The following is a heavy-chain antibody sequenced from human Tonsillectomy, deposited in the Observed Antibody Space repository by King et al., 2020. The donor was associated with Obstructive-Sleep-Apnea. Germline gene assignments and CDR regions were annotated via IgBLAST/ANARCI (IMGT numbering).Heavy chain of an antibody. CDR2: INPDNGGT. CDR1: GYTFTGYY. V-gene: IGHV1-2*04. D-gene: IGHD5-24*01. Sequence: QLVQSGAEVKKPGASVKVSCKASGYTFTGYYIHWVRQAPGQGLEWMGWINPDNGGTNYAQKIQGWVTMTRDTSISTAYMDLSRLKSDDTSVFYCARERDGFHSLYYWGQGTLVTVSS. J-gene: IGHJ4*02. CDR3: ARERDGFHSLYY.